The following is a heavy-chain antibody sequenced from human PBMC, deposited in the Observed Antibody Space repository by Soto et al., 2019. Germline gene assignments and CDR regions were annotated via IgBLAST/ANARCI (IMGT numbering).Heavy chain of an antibody. Sequence: ASVKVSCKVSGYTLTELSMHWVRQAPGKGLEWMGGFDPEDGETIYAQKFQGRVTMTEDTSTDTAYMELSSLRSEDTAVYYCASVLSHYDFWSGFPPGYYFDYWGQGTLVTVSS. CDR2: FDPEDGET. V-gene: IGHV1-24*01. CDR3: ASVLSHYDFWSGFPPGYYFDY. D-gene: IGHD3-3*01. CDR1: GYTLTELS. J-gene: IGHJ4*02.